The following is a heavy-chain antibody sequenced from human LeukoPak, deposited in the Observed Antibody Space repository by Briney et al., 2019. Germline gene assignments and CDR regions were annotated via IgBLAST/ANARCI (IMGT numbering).Heavy chain of an antibody. CDR1: GGSFSGYY. J-gene: IGHJ5*02. CDR2: INHSGST. CDR3: ARAPRRRTGTAANNWFDP. Sequence: SETLSLTCAVYGGSFSGYYWSWIRQPPGKGLEWIGEINHSGSTNYNPSLKSRVTISVDTSKNQFSLKLSSVTAADTAVYYCARAPRRRTGTAANNWFDPWGQGTLVTVSS. V-gene: IGHV4-34*01. D-gene: IGHD1-7*01.